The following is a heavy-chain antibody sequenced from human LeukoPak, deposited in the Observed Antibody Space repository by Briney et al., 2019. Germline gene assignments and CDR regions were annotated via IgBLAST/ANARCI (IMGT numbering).Heavy chain of an antibody. CDR1: GFTFSSYA. V-gene: IGHV3-30*04. J-gene: IGHJ4*02. CDR3: AKDVGYCSSTSCYGP. CDR2: ISYDGSNK. D-gene: IGHD2-2*01. Sequence: PGGSLRLSCAASGFTFSSYAMHWVRQAPGKGLEWVAVISYDGSNKYYADSVKARFTISRDNSKNTLYLQMNSLRAEDTAVYYCAKDVGYCSSTSCYGPWGQGTLVTVSS.